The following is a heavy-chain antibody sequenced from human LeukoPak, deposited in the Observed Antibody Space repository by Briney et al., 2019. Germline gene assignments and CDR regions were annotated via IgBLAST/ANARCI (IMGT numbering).Heavy chain of an antibody. CDR2: INHSGST. CDR3: ARGYRFVEWLNKTLFDY. V-gene: IGHV4-34*04. D-gene: IGHD3-3*01. J-gene: IGHJ4*02. Sequence: SEPLSLTCAVYGGSFSGYSWSGIRKPPGRGLEWIGEINHSGSTNHSPSLKNSPTITVDASKNQFSLKLSSAPTADSAVYYCARGYRFVEWLNKTLFDYWGQGTLVTVSS. CDR1: GGSFSGYS.